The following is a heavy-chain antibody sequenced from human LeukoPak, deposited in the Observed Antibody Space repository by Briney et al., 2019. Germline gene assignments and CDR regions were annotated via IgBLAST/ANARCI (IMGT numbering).Heavy chain of an antibody. CDR1: GGSFSGYY. V-gene: IGHV4-34*01. Sequence: SETLSLTCAVYGGSFSGYYWSWIRQPPGKGLEWIGEINHSGSTNYNPSLKSRVTISVDTSKNQFSLKLSSVTAAGTAVYYCARVGRAAAGPSARYSAFRYWGQGTLVTVSS. CDR2: INHSGST. D-gene: IGHD6-13*01. J-gene: IGHJ4*02. CDR3: ARVGRAAAGPSARYSAFRY.